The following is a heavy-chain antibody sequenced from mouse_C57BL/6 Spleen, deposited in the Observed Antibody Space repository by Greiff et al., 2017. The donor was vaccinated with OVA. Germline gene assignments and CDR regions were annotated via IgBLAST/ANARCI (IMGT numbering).Heavy chain of an antibody. D-gene: IGHD1-1*02. V-gene: IGHV1-82*01. J-gene: IGHJ4*01. CDR1: GYAFSSSW. CDR3: ARRAMVYAMDY. Sequence: QVQLKQSGPELVKPGASVKISCKASGYAFSSSWMNWVKQRPGKGLEWIGRIYPGDGDTNYNGKFKGKATLTADKSSSTAYMQLSSLTSEDSAVYFCARRAMVYAMDYWGQGTSVTVSS. CDR2: IYPGDGDT.